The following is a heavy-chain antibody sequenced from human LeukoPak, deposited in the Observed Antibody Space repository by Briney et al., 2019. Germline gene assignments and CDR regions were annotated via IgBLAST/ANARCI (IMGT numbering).Heavy chain of an antibody. CDR3: ARDRQGTPGTFDI. CDR1: GFTFSRYE. Sequence: GGSLRLSCAASGFTFSRYEMNWVRQAPGKGLEWVSYISRSGDTIYFADSVKGRFTISRDNAKNSLYLQMNSLRAEDTAVYYCARDRQGTPGTFDIWGQGTMVTVSP. CDR2: ISRSGDTI. D-gene: IGHD1-1*01. J-gene: IGHJ3*02. V-gene: IGHV3-48*03.